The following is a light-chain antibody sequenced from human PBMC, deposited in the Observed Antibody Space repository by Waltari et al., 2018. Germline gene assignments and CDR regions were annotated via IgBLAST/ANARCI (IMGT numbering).Light chain of an antibody. CDR2: EVT. V-gene: IGLV2-23*02. J-gene: IGLJ1*01. Sequence: QSALTQPASVSGSPGPSITIPCTGTSSDVGRHNLVSWYQQHPGKAPKLMIHEVTKRPSGVSNRFSGSKSGNTASLTISGLQAEDEADYYCCSFASTSTPYVFGSGTKVTV. CDR3: CSFASTSTPYV. CDR1: SSDVGRHNL.